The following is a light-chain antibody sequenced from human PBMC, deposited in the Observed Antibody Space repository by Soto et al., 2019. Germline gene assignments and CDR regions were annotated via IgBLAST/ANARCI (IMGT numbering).Light chain of an antibody. CDR2: KAS. V-gene: IGKV1-5*03. Sequence: DIQMTQSPSTPPASVGDRVTITCRASQSISSWLAWYQQKPGKAPKLLIYKASSLESGVPSRFSGSGSGTEFTLTISSLQPDDFATYYCQQYNSYWTFGQGTKVDIK. J-gene: IGKJ1*01. CDR3: QQYNSYWT. CDR1: QSISSW.